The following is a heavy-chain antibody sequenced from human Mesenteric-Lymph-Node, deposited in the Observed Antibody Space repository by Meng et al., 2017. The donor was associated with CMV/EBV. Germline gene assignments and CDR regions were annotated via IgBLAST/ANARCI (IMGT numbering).Heavy chain of an antibody. CDR1: GGSIRDPASY. CDR2: IYYTGSP. V-gene: IGHV4-39*07. J-gene: IGHJ4*02. CDR3: AREDIVVVPAAIPGYFDY. D-gene: IGHD2-2*02. Sequence: GSLRLSCSISGGSIRDPASYWAWIRQPPGKGFEWIGTIYYTGSPYYNPSLKSRLTISRDTSKSQFSLELSSVTAADTAVYYCAREDIVVVPAAIPGYFDYWGQGTLVTVSS.